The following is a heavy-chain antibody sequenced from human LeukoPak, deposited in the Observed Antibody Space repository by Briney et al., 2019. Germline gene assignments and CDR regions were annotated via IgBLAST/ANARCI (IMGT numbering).Heavy chain of an antibody. V-gene: IGHV1-2*02. CDR1: WETFTRHY. CDR2: INPNSGGT. CDR3: ATCIVGATPELDY. Sequence: ASMKVSLKASWETFTRHYMAWGGQAPGQRVWWVGWINPNSGGTNYAQKFQGRVTMTRDTSISTAYMELSRLRSDDTAVYYCATCIVGATPELDYWGQGTLVTVSS. J-gene: IGHJ4*02. D-gene: IGHD1-26*01.